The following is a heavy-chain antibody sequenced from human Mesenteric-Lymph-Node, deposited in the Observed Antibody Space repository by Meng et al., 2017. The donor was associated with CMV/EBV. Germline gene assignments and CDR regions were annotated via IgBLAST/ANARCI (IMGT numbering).Heavy chain of an antibody. CDR3: ARVWSRLSGIDY. CDR1: GFSDTVNGNY. V-gene: IGHV3-74*01. J-gene: IGHJ4*02. Sequence: ESLKISCTASGFSDTVNGNYMSWVRQAPGKGLAWVSRINTDGSSTDYADSVKGRFTISRDNAKNTVYLQMNSLRAEDTAVYYCARVWSRLSGIDYWGQGTLVTVSS. CDR2: INTDGSST. D-gene: IGHD2/OR15-2a*01.